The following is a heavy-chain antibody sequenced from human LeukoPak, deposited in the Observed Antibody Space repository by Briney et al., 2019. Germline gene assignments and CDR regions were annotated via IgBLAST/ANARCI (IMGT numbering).Heavy chain of an antibody. J-gene: IGHJ6*02. CDR2: INPDGSER. Sequence: GGSPRLSCAASGFSFSSYYMSWVRQAPGKGLXXXXXINPDGSERYXXXSVXGXXTISRDNARNSLYLQMDSLRDDDTAMYFCTRDLAAVPGPRMDVWGQGTTVTVSS. CDR3: TRDLAAVPGPRMDV. V-gene: IGHV3-7*03. CDR1: GFSFSSYY. D-gene: IGHD6-19*01.